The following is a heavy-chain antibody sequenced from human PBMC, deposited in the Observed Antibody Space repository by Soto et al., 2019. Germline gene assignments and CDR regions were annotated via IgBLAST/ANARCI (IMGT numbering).Heavy chain of an antibody. CDR1: GYIFTNYG. V-gene: IGHV1-18*04. J-gene: IGHJ3*02. Sequence: ASVKVSCKASGYIFTNYGISWVRQAPGQGLEYVGWISAYNGSTNYAQKFQGRVTMTTDTSTTTAYMELRSLRSEDTAVYYCARQSVVAALRKLNAFDIWGQGTMVTVSS. D-gene: IGHD2-15*01. CDR2: ISAYNGST. CDR3: ARQSVVAALRKLNAFDI.